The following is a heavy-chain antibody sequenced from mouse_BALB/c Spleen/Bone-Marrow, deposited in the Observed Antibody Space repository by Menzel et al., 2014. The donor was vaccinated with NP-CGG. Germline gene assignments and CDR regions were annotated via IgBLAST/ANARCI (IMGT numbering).Heavy chain of an antibody. Sequence: QVQLQQSGAELARPGTSVKLSCKASGYTFXDYYINWVKQRTGQGLEWIGEIYPGSGNTYYNERFKGKATLTADKSSSTVNIHLSSLTSEDSAVYFCARDHYGNYEGFDYWGQGTLVTVSA. D-gene: IGHD2-1*01. J-gene: IGHJ3*01. CDR1: GYTFXDYY. CDR2: IYPGSGNT. V-gene: IGHV1-77*01. CDR3: ARDHYGNYEGFDY.